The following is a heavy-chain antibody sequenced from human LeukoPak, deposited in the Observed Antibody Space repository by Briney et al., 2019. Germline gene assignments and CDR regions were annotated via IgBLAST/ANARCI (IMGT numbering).Heavy chain of an antibody. CDR3: ASSSWSRGNFDY. Sequence: GASVKASCKASGGTFSSYAISWVRQAPGQGLEWMGRIIPILGIANYAQKFQGRVTITADKSTSTAYMELSSLRSDDTAVYYCASSSWSRGNFDYWGQGTLVTVSS. CDR2: IIPILGIA. CDR1: GGTFSSYA. V-gene: IGHV1-69*04. D-gene: IGHD6-13*01. J-gene: IGHJ4*02.